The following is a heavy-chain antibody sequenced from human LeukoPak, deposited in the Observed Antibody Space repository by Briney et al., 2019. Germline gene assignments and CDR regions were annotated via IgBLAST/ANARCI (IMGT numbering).Heavy chain of an antibody. Sequence: GSLRLSCAASGFTFSSYGMHWVRQAPGKGLEWVAVIWYDGSNKYYADSVKGRFTIPRDNSKNTLYLQMNSLRAEDTAVYYCARDRLPYSSLYYFDYWGQGTLVTVSS. D-gene: IGHD6-19*01. J-gene: IGHJ4*02. CDR3: ARDRLPYSSLYYFDY. CDR1: GFTFSSYG. CDR2: IWYDGSNK. V-gene: IGHV3-33*01.